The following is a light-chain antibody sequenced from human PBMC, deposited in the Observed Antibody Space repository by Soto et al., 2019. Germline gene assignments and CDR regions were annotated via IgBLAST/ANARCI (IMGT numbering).Light chain of an antibody. J-gene: IGKJ3*01. V-gene: IGKV3-15*01. CDR1: HSISSN. CDR2: GAS. CDR3: QQYNNWPFT. Sequence: EIVMTQSPATLSVSPGERAPLSCRASHSISSNLARYQQKPGQAPRLLIYGASPRATGIPATLSGSGSGTEFALTISSLQSEDFAVYYCQQYNNWPFTFGRGTKVDIK.